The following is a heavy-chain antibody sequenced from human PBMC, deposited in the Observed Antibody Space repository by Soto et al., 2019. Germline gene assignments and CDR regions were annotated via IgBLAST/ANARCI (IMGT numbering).Heavy chain of an antibody. CDR3: AKDVGFQSGHYSCRHYFAP. J-gene: IGHJ5*02. CDR1: GFPFSSYG. V-gene: IGHV3-23*01. Sequence: PWGSLRLSCAASGFPFSSYGMSWVRQAPGKGLEWVSAISGSDGTTHYADSVRGRFTISRDNSNNTVFLQMNSLRVEYTGLYYFAKDVGFQSGHYSCRHYFAPLGQGAMVTVSS. CDR2: ISGSDGTT. D-gene: IGHD3-3*01.